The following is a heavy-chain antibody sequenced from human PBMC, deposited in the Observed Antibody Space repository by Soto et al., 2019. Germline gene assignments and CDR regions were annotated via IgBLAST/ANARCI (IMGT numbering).Heavy chain of an antibody. D-gene: IGHD3-22*01. J-gene: IGHJ4*02. CDR1: GGSISSYY. Sequence: TSETLSLTCTVPGGSISSYYWSWIRQPPGKGLEWTGYIYYSGSTNYNPSLKSRVTISVDTSKNQFSLKLSSVTAADTAVYYCARPYDSSQSPRFDYWGQGTLVTVSS. CDR2: IYYSGST. CDR3: ARPYDSSQSPRFDY. V-gene: IGHV4-59*01.